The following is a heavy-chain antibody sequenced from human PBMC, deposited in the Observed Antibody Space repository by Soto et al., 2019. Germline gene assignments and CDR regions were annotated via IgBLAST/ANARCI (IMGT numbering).Heavy chain of an antibody. D-gene: IGHD3-3*01. J-gene: IGHJ6*02. CDR1: GYTFTGYA. V-gene: IGHV1-3*01. Sequence: VASVKVSCKASGYTFTGYAMHWVRQAPGQRLEWMGWINAGNGNTKYSQKFQGRVTITRDTSASTAYMELGSLRSEDTAVYYCASRSGYYISYGMDVWGQGTTVTVSS. CDR3: ASRSGYYISYGMDV. CDR2: INAGNGNT.